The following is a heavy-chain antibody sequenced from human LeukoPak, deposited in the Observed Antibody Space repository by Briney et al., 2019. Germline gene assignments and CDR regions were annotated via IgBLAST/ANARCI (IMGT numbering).Heavy chain of an antibody. D-gene: IGHD6-13*01. CDR2: ISDSGYGT. V-gene: IGHV3-23*01. Sequence: GGSLRLSCAASGFTFRTYAMSWVRQAPGKGLEWVSGISDSGYGTYYAESVKGRFTISRVNSKNTVFLQMNSLRADDTAKYYCAKDKAPGSWHTPSDFWGQGTLVTVSS. CDR3: AKDKAPGSWHTPSDF. J-gene: IGHJ4*02. CDR1: GFTFRTYA.